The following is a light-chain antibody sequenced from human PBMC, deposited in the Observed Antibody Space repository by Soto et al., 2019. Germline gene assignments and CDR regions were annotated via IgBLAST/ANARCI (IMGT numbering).Light chain of an antibody. CDR1: QSVSIY. CDR3: QQRVDWLT. CDR2: DAS. Sequence: EIVLTQSPATLSLSPGERATLSCRASQSVSIYLAWYQQRPGQAPRLLIYDASNRATGIPARFSGSGSGTDFTLTISSLEPEDFAVYYCQQRVDWLTFDGGTKVEIK. J-gene: IGKJ4*01. V-gene: IGKV3-11*01.